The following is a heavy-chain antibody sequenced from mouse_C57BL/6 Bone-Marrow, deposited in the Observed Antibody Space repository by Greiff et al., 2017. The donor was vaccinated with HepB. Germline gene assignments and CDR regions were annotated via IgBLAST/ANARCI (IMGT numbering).Heavy chain of an antibody. V-gene: IGHV1-69*01. CDR2: IDPSDSYT. Sequence: VQLQQPGAELVMPGASVKLSCKASGYTFTSYWMHWVKQRPGQGLEWIGEIDPSDSYTNYNQKFKGKSTLTVDKSSSTAYMQLSSLTSEDSAVYYCASDDYDVGGYYYAMDYWGQGTSVTVSS. J-gene: IGHJ4*01. CDR3: ASDDYDVGGYYYAMDY. D-gene: IGHD2-4*01. CDR1: GYTFTSYW.